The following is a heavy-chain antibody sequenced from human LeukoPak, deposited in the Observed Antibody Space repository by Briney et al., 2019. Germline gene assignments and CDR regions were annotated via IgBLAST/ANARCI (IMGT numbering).Heavy chain of an antibody. D-gene: IGHD6-19*01. CDR2: IYYSGST. CDR3: AKNSSGRGIFDY. J-gene: IGHJ4*02. Sequence: PSETLSLTCTVSGGSINSYYWSWIRQPPGKGLEWIGYIYYSGSTNYNPSLKSRVTMSVDTSKNQFSLNLSSVTAADTAVYYCAKNSSGRGIFDYWGQGTLVTVSS. CDR1: GGSINSYY. V-gene: IGHV4-59*08.